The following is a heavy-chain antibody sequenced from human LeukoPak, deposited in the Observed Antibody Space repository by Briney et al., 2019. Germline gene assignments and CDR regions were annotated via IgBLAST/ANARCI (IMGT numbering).Heavy chain of an antibody. CDR3: ARDGEVRQGHCSTTSCPVDY. CDR1: GGSFSGYY. J-gene: IGHJ4*02. Sequence: PSETLSLTCAVYGGSFSGYYWSWIRQPPGKGLEWIGSIYYSGSTYYNPSPKSRVTISVDTSKNQFSLKLSSVTAADTAVYYCARDGEVRQGHCSTTSCPVDYWGQGTLITVSS. V-gene: IGHV4-34*01. CDR2: IYYSGST. D-gene: IGHD2-2*01.